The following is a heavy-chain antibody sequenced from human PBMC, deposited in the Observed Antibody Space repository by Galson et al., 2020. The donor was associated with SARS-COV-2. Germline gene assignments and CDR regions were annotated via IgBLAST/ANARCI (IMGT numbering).Heavy chain of an antibody. CDR3: ARSGSSGVDPYYFDY. D-gene: IGHD6-19*01. V-gene: IGHV4-38-2*01. CDR1: GYSISSGYY. J-gene: IGHJ4*02. Sequence: SQTLSLTCAVSGYSISSGYYWGWLRQPPGKGLEWVGNIFHSGSTYYNPSLKSRVTISIDTSKNHFSLKLSSVTAADTAVYYCARSGSSGVDPYYFDYWGQGTLVTVSS. CDR2: IFHSGST.